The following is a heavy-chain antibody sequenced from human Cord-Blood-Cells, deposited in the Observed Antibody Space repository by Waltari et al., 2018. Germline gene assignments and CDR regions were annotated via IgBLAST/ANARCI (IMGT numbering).Heavy chain of an antibody. V-gene: IGHV4-34*01. D-gene: IGHD6-13*01. Sequence: QVQLQQWGAGLLKPSETLSLTCAVYGGSFSGYSWSWIRPPPGKGLEWIGEINHSGSTNYNPSLKSRVTISVDTSKNQFSLKLSSVTAADTAVYYCARGELIAAAYYFDYWGQGTMVTVSS. CDR3: ARGELIAAAYYFDY. J-gene: IGHJ4*02. CDR1: GGSFSGYS. CDR2: INHSGST.